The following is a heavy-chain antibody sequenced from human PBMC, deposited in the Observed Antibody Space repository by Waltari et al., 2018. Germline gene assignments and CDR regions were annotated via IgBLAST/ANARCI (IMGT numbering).Heavy chain of an antibody. V-gene: IGHV5-51*01. CDR3: ARLMTTGWAGGDV. J-gene: IGHJ4*02. D-gene: IGHD6-19*01. CDR2: IYPGDSDT. CDR1: GYSFIHHW. Sequence: EVQLVQSGAEVKKPGESLKISCKGSGYSFIHHWIGWVRQVPGKGLEWMGIIYPGDSDTRYSPSFQGQVTFSADKSVTSVYLEWSTLKASDTAIYYCARLMTTGWAGGDVWGQGTLVTVSS.